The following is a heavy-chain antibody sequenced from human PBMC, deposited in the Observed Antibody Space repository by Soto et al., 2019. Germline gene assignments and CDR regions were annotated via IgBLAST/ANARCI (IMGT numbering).Heavy chain of an antibody. V-gene: IGHV4-61*01. CDR3: ARIVVGVTVDL. Sequence: SETLSLTCTVSDASVWSDSYFWTWIRQPPGKGLEWIAYISHTGDTNYNPSLKSRATISIDTSRNQFSLTVTSVTAADTAVYFCARIVVGVTVDLWGQGSLVTVSS. CDR2: ISHTGDT. J-gene: IGHJ4*02. CDR1: DASVWSDSYF. D-gene: IGHD1-26*01.